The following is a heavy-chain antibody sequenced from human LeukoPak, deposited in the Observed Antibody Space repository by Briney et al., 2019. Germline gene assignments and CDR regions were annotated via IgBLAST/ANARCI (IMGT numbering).Heavy chain of an antibody. CDR2: IYYSGST. CDR3: ASVVAVAGTYFDY. V-gene: IGHV4-59*01. D-gene: IGHD6-19*01. Sequence: SETLSLTCTVSGGSISSYYWSWLRQPPGKGLEWIGYIYYSGSTNYNPSLKSRVTISVDTSKNQFSLKLSSVTAADTAVYYCASVVAVAGTYFDYWGQGTLVTVSS. J-gene: IGHJ4*02. CDR1: GGSISSYY.